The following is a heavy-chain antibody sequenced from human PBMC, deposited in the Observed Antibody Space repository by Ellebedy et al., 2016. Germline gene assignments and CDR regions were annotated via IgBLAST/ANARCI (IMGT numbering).Heavy chain of an antibody. CDR3: ARGRQRFGSGSYYNEGQIDY. CDR2: MWCDGSSK. Sequence: GGSLRLXXAASGFTFSRCGMHWVRHAPGKGLEWVAVMWCDGSSKYYADSMKGRFTISRDNSKNTLYLQMNSLRAEDTAVYYCARGRQRFGSGSYYNEGQIDYWGQGTLVTVSS. CDR1: GFTFSRCG. D-gene: IGHD3-10*01. V-gene: IGHV3-33*01. J-gene: IGHJ4*02.